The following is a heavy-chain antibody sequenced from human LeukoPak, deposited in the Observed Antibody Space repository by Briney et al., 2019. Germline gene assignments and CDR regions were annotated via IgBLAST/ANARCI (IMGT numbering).Heavy chain of an antibody. CDR2: IYPGYSDT. D-gene: IGHD5-24*01. V-gene: IGHV5-51*01. CDR1: GYSFTSYW. Sequence: PVESLKISCKGSGYSFTSYWIGWVCQMPGKGLEWMGIIYPGYSDTRYSPSSQGQATISADKSISTAYLQWSSLKASDTAMYYCARAGDGYAIRYAFDIWGQGTMVTVSS. J-gene: IGHJ3*02. CDR3: ARAGDGYAIRYAFDI.